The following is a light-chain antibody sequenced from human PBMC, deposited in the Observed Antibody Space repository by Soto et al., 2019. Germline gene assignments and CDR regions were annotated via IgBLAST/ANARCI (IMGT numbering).Light chain of an antibody. CDR3: GSFTTSTWV. Sequence: QSVLTQPASVSESLGHSITISCTGTSSDIGGYNYVSWYQQHPGKAPKLMIYEVSNRPSGVSNRFSGSKSGNTASLTISGLQAEDEADYHCGSFTTSTWVFGGGTKLTVL. J-gene: IGLJ3*02. V-gene: IGLV2-14*01. CDR1: SSDIGGYNY. CDR2: EVS.